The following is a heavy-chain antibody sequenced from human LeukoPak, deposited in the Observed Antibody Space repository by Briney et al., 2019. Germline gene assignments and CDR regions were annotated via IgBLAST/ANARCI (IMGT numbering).Heavy chain of an antibody. V-gene: IGHV3-7*01. D-gene: IGHD3-16*01. Sequence: QPGGSLRLSCAASGFTFSSYGMHWVRQAPGKGLEWVANIKQDGSEKYYVDSVKGRFTISRDNAKNSVYLQMNSLRAEDTAVYYCAILRTNREFWGQGTLVTVSS. CDR2: IKQDGSEK. J-gene: IGHJ4*02. CDR1: GFTFSSYG. CDR3: AILRTNREF.